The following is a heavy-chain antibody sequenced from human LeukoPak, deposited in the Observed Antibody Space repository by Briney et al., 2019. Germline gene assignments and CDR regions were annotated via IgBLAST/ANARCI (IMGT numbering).Heavy chain of an antibody. CDR3: ARGASNYDYYYYYMDV. CDR1: GGSIGTYY. Sequence: SETLSLTCTVSGGSIGTYYWSWIRQPPGKGLEWIGYIFYSGSTNYSPSLKSRVTISLDSSKNQFSLKLSSVTAADTAVYYCARGASNYDYYYYYMDVWGRGTTVTVSS. D-gene: IGHD4-11*01. J-gene: IGHJ6*03. CDR2: IFYSGST. V-gene: IGHV4-59*01.